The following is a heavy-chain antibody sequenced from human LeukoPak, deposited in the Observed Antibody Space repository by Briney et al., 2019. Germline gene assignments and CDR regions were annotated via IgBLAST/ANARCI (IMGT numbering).Heavy chain of an antibody. J-gene: IGHJ4*02. CDR2: ISSSGSSI. Sequence: PGGSLRLSCAASGFTFSSYEMIWVRQAPGKGLEWVSYISSSGSSIYYADSAKGRFTISRDNAKNSLYLQMNSLRAEDTAVYYCARWDYVWGSYHGGFDHWGQGTLVTVSS. V-gene: IGHV3-48*03. D-gene: IGHD3-16*02. CDR3: ARWDYVWGSYHGGFDH. CDR1: GFTFSSYE.